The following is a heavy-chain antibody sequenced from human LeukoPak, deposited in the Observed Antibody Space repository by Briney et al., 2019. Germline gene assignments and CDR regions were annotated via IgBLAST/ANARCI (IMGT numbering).Heavy chain of an antibody. CDR3: ARRRITMVRGVMDWFDP. CDR1: GYTFTGYY. J-gene: IGHJ5*02. V-gene: IGHV1-2*02. CDR2: INPNSGGT. Sequence: ASVKVSCKASGYTFTGYYMHWVRQAPGQGLEWMGWINPNSGGTNYAQKFQGRVTMTRDTSISTAYMELSRLRSDDTAVYYCARRRITMVRGVMDWFDPWGQGTLVTVSS. D-gene: IGHD3-10*01.